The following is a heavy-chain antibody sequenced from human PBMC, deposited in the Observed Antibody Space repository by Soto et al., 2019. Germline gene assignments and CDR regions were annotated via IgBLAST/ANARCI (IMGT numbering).Heavy chain of an antibody. Sequence: EVQLVESGGGLVKPGGSLRLSCAASGFTFSSYSMNWVRQAPGKGLEWVSSISSSSSYIYYADSVKGRFTISRDNAKNSLYLQMNSLRAEDTAVYYCADLIGYCSGGSGYLGGWGQGTLVTVSS. D-gene: IGHD2-15*01. J-gene: IGHJ4*02. CDR3: ADLIGYCSGGSGYLGG. CDR2: ISSSSSYI. V-gene: IGHV3-21*01. CDR1: GFTFSSYS.